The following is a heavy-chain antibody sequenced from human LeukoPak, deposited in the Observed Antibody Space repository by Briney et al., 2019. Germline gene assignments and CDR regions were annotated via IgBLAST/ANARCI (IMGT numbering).Heavy chain of an antibody. J-gene: IGHJ4*02. Sequence: GESLKISCKGSGYSFTSYWIGWVRQAPGQGLEWMGWISAYAQKFQGRVTMTTDTSTSTAYMELRSLRSDDTAVYYCARRFNYYDSSGYYEGFYFDYWGQGTLVTVSS. CDR1: GYSFTSYW. CDR2: ISAY. D-gene: IGHD3-22*01. V-gene: IGHV1-18*04. CDR3: ARRFNYYDSSGYYEGFYFDY.